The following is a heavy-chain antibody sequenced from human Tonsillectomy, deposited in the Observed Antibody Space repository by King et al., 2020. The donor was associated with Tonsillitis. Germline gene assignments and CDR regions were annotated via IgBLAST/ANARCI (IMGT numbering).Heavy chain of an antibody. CDR1: GFTFSSYA. D-gene: IGHD3-22*01. Sequence: EVQLVESGGGLVQPGGSLRLSCAASGFTFSSYAMSWVRQAPGKGLEWVSAISGSGGRTNYADSVKGRFTISRDNSKNTLYLQMNSLRAEDTAVYYCAKGYYYDSSWGGFDYWGQGTLVTVSS. V-gene: IGHV3-23*04. CDR3: AKGYYYDSSWGGFDY. CDR2: ISGSGGRT. J-gene: IGHJ4*02.